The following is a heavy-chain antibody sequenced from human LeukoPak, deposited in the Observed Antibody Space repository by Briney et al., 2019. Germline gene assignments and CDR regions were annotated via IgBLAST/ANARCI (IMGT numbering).Heavy chain of an antibody. CDR2: MNPSSGKT. D-gene: IGHD4-23*01. Sequence: AAVKLSCKASGYTFTTYDINWVRQATGQGLEWMGWMNPSSGKTGYAQKSQGRVTMTRTTSISTAYMELSSLRSEDTAVYYCARGPNKSDGGNSGSAWFDPWGQGTLVTVSS. V-gene: IGHV1-8*01. J-gene: IGHJ5*02. CDR1: GYTFTTYD. CDR3: ARGPNKSDGGNSGSAWFDP.